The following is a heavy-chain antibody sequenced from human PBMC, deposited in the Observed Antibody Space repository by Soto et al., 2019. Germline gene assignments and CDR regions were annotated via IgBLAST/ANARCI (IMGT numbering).Heavy chain of an antibody. CDR2: ISRSGDNT. J-gene: IGHJ6*02. CDR3: ASEYGSGSYGYYYGMDV. Sequence: PGGSLRLSCAASEFTFSNYAMTWVRQAPGKGLEWVSGISRSGDNTYYADSVKGRFAISRDDSKNTVYLQMNSLGADDTAVYYCASEYGSGSYGYYYGMDVWGQGTTVTVSS. CDR1: EFTFSNYA. V-gene: IGHV3-23*01. D-gene: IGHD3-10*01.